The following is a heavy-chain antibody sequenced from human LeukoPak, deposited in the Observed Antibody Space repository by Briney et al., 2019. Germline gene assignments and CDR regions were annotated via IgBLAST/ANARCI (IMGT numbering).Heavy chain of an antibody. CDR3: QISSGLTAGYDAFDI. CDR2: IYYSGST. V-gene: IGHV4-28*01. Sequence: SDTLSLTCAVSGYSISSSNWWGWIRQPPGKGLEWIGYIYYSGSTYYNPSLKSRVTMSVDTSKNQFSLKLSSVTAVDTAAYYCQISSGLTAGYDAFDIWGQGTMVTVSS. D-gene: IGHD6-13*01. J-gene: IGHJ3*02. CDR1: GYSISSSNW.